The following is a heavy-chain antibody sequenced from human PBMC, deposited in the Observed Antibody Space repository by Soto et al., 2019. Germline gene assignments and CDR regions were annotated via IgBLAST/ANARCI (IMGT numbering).Heavy chain of an antibody. D-gene: IGHD6-25*01. J-gene: IGHJ6*02. CDR2: IYDNGGP. V-gene: IGHV4-30-2*01. CDR3: ARDGAWRGFDV. CDR1: GDSISSGGYS. Sequence: QLQLQESGSGLVRASQTLSLTCVVSGDSISSGGYSWSWIRQPPGKGLEWIGYIYDNGGPNYNPSLKSRVAISVDRSTNQFSLRLGSVTAADTAVYYCARDGAWRGFDVWGQGTTVTVFS.